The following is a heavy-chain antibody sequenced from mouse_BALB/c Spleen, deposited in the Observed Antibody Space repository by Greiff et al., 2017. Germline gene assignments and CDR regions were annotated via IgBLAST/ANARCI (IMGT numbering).Heavy chain of an antibody. CDR1: GYSITSDYA. V-gene: IGHV3-2*02. Sequence: DVKLVESGPGLVKPSQSLSLTCTVTGYSITSDYAWNWIRQFPGNKLEWMGYISYSGSTSYNPSLKSRISITRDTSKNQFFLQLNSVTTEDTATYYCARGPPFAYWGQGTLVTVSA. J-gene: IGHJ3*01. CDR2: ISYSGST. CDR3: ARGPPFAY.